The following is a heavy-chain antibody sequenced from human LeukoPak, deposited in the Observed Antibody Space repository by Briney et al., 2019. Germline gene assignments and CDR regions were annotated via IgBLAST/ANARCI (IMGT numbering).Heavy chain of an antibody. V-gene: IGHV3-23*01. CDR2: ISGSGGST. J-gene: IGHJ4*02. CDR1: GFTFSSYA. Sequence: GGSLRLSCAASGFTFSSYAMSWVRQAPGKGLEWVSAISGSGGSTYYADSVKGRFTISRDNSKNTLYLQMNSLRTEDTAVYYCAKENDFWSGYQYYFDYWGQGTLVTVSS. CDR3: AKENDFWSGYQYYFDY. D-gene: IGHD3-3*01.